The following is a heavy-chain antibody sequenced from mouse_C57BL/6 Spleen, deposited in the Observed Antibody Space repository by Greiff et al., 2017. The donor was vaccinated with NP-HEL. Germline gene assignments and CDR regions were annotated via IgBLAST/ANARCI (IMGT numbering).Heavy chain of an antibody. D-gene: IGHD2-4*01. CDR2: IYPGDGDT. V-gene: IGHV1-82*01. J-gene: IGHJ3*01. CDR3: ARSDYDAWFAY. Sequence: QVQLQQSGPELVKPGASVKISCKASGYAFSSSRMNWVKQRPGKGLEWIGRIYPGDGDTNYNGKFKGKATLTADKSSSTAYMQLSSLTSEDSAVYFCARSDYDAWFAYWGQGTLVTVSA. CDR1: GYAFSSSR.